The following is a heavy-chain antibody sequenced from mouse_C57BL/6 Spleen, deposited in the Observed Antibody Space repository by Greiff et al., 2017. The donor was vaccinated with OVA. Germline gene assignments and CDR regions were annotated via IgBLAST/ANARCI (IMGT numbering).Heavy chain of an antibody. CDR1: GFSLTSYG. CDR3: AKKGGYDPYYYAMDY. J-gene: IGHJ4*01. CDR2: IWRGGST. D-gene: IGHD2-2*01. V-gene: IGHV2-5*01. Sequence: QVQLQQSGPGLVQPSQSLSITCTVSGFSLTSYGVHWVRQSPGKGLEWLGVIWRGGSTDYNAAFMSRLSITKDNSKSQVFFKMNSLQADDTAIYYCAKKGGYDPYYYAMDYWGQGTSVTVSS.